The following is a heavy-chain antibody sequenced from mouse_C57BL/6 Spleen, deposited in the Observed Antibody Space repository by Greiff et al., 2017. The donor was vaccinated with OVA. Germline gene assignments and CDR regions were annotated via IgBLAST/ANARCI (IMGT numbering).Heavy chain of an antibody. CDR2: IYPGSGNT. J-gene: IGHJ4*01. CDR1: GYTFTDYY. CDR3: ARSLLYYYAMDY. D-gene: IGHD1-1*02. V-gene: IGHV1-76*01. Sequence: QVQLKESGAELVRPGASVKLSCKASGYTFTDYYINWVKQRPGQGLEWIARIYPGSGNTYYNEKFKGKATLTAEKSSSTAYMQLSSLTSEDSAVYFCARSLLYYYAMDYWGKGTSVTVSS.